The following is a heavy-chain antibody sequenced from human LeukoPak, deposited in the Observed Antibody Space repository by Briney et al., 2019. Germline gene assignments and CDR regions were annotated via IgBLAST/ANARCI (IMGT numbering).Heavy chain of an antibody. D-gene: IGHD3-3*01. CDR3: ARDFLVRPYYFDY. CDR2: IYYSGST. J-gene: IGHJ4*02. Sequence: SIYYSGSTYYNPSLKSRVTISVDTSKNQFSLKLSSVTAADTAVYYCARDFLVRPYYFDYWGQGTLVTVSS. V-gene: IGHV4-39*07.